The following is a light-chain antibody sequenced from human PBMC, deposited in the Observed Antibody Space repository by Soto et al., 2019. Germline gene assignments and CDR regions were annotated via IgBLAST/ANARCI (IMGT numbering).Light chain of an antibody. Sequence: EIVLTQSPGTLSLSPGERATLSCRASQSVSSSYLAWYQQKPGQAPRLLIYGASSGATGIPDRFSGSGSGTDFTLTISRLEPEDFAVHYCQQYGSSPWTFGQGTKVDIK. CDR3: QQYGSSPWT. CDR1: QSVSSSY. V-gene: IGKV3-20*01. J-gene: IGKJ1*01. CDR2: GAS.